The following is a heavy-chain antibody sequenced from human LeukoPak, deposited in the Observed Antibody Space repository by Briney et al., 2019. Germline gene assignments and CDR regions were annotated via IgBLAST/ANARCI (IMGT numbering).Heavy chain of an antibody. CDR1: GFTFDDYA. D-gene: IGHD1-1*01. CDR3: AREWKKTGAFDH. CDR2: ISWNSGSI. J-gene: IGHJ4*02. Sequence: GRSLRLSCAASGFTFDDYAMHWVRQAPGKGLEWVSGISWNSGSIGYADSVKGRFTISRDNTENTLYLQMSSLRAEDTAVYYCAREWKKTGAFDHWGQGTLVTVSS. V-gene: IGHV3-9*01.